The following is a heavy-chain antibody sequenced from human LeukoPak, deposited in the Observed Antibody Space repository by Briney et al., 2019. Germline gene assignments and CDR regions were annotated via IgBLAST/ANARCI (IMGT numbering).Heavy chain of an antibody. CDR2: ISGSGGST. CDR3: ANRWLGMACSSGWYVVGAFDI. Sequence: GGSLRLSCAASGFTFSSYAMSWVRQAPGKGLEWVSAISGSGGSTYYADSVKGRFTISRDNSNNPLYLQMNTLRAEDTTVYYCANRWLGMACSSGWYVVGAFDIWGQGTMVTVSS. CDR1: GFTFSSYA. J-gene: IGHJ3*02. D-gene: IGHD6-19*01. V-gene: IGHV3-23*01.